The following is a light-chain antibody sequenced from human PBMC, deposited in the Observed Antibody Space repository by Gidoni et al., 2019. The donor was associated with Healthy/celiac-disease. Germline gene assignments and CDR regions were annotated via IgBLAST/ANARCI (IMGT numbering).Light chain of an antibody. V-gene: IGKV1-27*01. CDR3: QKYNSATRT. Sequence: DIQMTQSPSSLSASVGDRVTITCRARHGISQALAWYQQKPGKVPKLRIYAASHLQSGVPSRFSGSGSGTVFNLTISSLQPEDVATYFCQKYNSATRTFGQGTKVEIK. CDR2: AAS. J-gene: IGKJ1*01. CDR1: HGISQA.